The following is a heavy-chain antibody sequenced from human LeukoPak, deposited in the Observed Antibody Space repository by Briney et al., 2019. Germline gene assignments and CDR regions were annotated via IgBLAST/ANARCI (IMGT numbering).Heavy chain of an antibody. D-gene: IGHD6-19*01. CDR1: GGTFSSYA. CDR3: AREIVGQWLLVY. V-gene: IGHV1-69*13. Sequence: ASVKVSCKASGGTFSSYAISWARQAPGQGLEWMGGIIPIFGTANYTQKFQGRVTITADESTSTAYMELSSLRSEDTAVYYCAREIVGQWLLVYWGQGTLVTVSS. J-gene: IGHJ4*02. CDR2: IIPIFGTA.